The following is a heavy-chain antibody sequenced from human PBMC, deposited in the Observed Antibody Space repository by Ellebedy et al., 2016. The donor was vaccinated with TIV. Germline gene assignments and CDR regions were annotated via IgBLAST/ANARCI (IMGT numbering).Heavy chain of an antibody. CDR3: ARDRLWFGDPVDY. D-gene: IGHD3-10*01. Sequence: PGGSLRLSCAASGFTFSGYYMSWFRQAPGKGPEWVSYISYSGDLMYYADSVKGRFTTSRDNAKNSLYLQMNSLRAEDTAVYYCARDRLWFGDPVDYWGQGTLVTVSS. J-gene: IGHJ4*02. V-gene: IGHV3-11*04. CDR1: GFTFSGYY. CDR2: ISYSGDLM.